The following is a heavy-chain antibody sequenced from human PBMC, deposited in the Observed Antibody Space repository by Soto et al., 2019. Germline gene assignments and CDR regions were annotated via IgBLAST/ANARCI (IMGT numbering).Heavy chain of an antibody. J-gene: IGHJ4*02. D-gene: IGHD3-16*02. V-gene: IGHV1-46*01. CDR2: INPSGGDT. CDR1: GYPFTNNY. CDR3: ARATSLAGVWGTYRPLSYFDF. Sequence: QVQLVQSGAEVKKPGASVKVSCKAFGYPFTNNYVHWLRQAPGQGLEWMGRINPSGGDTIYAQKFQGRVTMTRDTSTSTVFMDLSSLRSEDTAVYFCARATSLAGVWGTYRPLSYFDFWGQGVLVTASS.